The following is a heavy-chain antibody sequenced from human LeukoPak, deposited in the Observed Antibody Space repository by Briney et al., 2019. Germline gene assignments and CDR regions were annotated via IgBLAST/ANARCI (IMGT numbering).Heavy chain of an antibody. V-gene: IGHV5-51*01. CDR3: ARGPDVAVAGASDY. CDR2: IYPGNSNT. Sequence: GESLKISCKGSGYSFTTYWIGWVRQMPGKGLEWMGIIYPGNSNTRYSPSFQGQVTISADKSISTAHLQWSSLKASDTAMYYCARGPDVAVAGASDYWGQGTLVTVSS. J-gene: IGHJ4*02. CDR1: GYSFTTYW. D-gene: IGHD6-19*01.